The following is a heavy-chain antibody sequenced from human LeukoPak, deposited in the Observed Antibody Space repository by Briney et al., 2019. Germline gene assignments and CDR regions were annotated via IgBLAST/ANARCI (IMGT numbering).Heavy chain of an antibody. CDR2: IIPIFGSA. D-gene: IGHD6-13*01. Sequence: SVKVSCKTSGGIFSNYGINWVRQAPGQGLEWMGGIIPIFGSAKYAQKFQGRVTITADESTSTAYMELSSLRSEDTAVYYCARGSSSIAAAGDWGQGTLVTVSS. J-gene: IGHJ4*02. CDR3: ARGSSSIAAAGD. V-gene: IGHV1-69*13. CDR1: GGIFSNYG.